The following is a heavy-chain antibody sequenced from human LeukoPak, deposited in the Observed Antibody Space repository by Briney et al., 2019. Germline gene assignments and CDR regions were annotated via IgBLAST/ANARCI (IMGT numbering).Heavy chain of an antibody. J-gene: IGHJ6*04. Sequence: GGSLRLSCAASGFTFRNYDMHWVRQAPGKGLQWVAVISYDGSKKYYVDSVKGRFTISRDNAKNSLYLQMNSLRAEDTAVYYCASLGGRAVAESQLQYYYYYGMDVWGKGTTVTVSS. V-gene: IGHV3-30*03. CDR2: ISYDGSKK. D-gene: IGHD6-19*01. CDR3: ASLGGRAVAESQLQYYYYYGMDV. CDR1: GFTFRNYD.